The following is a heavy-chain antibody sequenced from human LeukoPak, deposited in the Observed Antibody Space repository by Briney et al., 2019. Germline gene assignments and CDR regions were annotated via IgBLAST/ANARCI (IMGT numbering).Heavy chain of an antibody. V-gene: IGHV1-2*06. CDR2: INPNSGGT. Sequence: GASVKVSCKASGYTFTGYYMHWVRQAPGQGLEWMGRINPNSGGTNYAQKFQGRVTMTRDASISTAYMELSRLRSDDTAVYYCARGTNEYDDLLYYFDYWGQGTLVTVSS. D-gene: IGHD2-15*01. J-gene: IGHJ4*02. CDR1: GYTFTGYY. CDR3: ARGTNEYDDLLYYFDY.